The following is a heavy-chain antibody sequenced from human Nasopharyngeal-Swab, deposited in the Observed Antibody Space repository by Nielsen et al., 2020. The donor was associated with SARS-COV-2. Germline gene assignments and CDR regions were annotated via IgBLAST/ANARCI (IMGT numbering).Heavy chain of an antibody. CDR2: ISYDGRNK. Sequence: GGSLRLSCAASGFTFSSYAMHWVRQAPGKGLEWVSVISYDGRNKHYADSVKGRFTISRDNSKNTLYLQMNSLRAEDTAVYYCAKREGTAIAYYFDYWGQGTLVTVSS. CDR1: GFTFSSYA. V-gene: IGHV3-30-3*02. D-gene: IGHD2-21*01. CDR3: AKREGTAIAYYFDY. J-gene: IGHJ4*02.